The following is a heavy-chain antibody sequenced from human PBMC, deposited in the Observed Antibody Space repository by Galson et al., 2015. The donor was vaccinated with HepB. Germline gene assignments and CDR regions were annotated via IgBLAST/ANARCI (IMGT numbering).Heavy chain of an antibody. D-gene: IGHD3-10*01. CDR3: ARDLEPGMELLNYYGMDV. V-gene: IGHV1-69*13. CDR1: GGTFSNYA. J-gene: IGHJ6*02. Sequence: SVKVSCKASGGTFSNYAINWVRQAPGQGLEWMGGIIPIFGTVNYAQKFQGRVTITADESTSTAYMELSSLRSEDTAVYFCARDLEPGMELLNYYGMDVWGQGTTVTVSS. CDR2: IIPIFGTV.